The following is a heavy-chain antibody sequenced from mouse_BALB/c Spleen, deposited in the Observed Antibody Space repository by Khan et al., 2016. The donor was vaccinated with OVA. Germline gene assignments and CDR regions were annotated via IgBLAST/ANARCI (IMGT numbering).Heavy chain of an antibody. CDR2: IWAGGST. Sequence: QVQLKESGPGLVAPSQSLSITCTVSGFSLTSYGVHWVRQPPGKGLEWLGVIWAGGSTNYNSALLSRLSISKDNSKSKVFLKMHSLQTDDTARYYCARDTTVESYWYFDVWGAGTTVTVSS. CDR3: ARDTTVESYWYFDV. V-gene: IGHV2-9*02. CDR1: GFSLTSYG. D-gene: IGHD1-1*01. J-gene: IGHJ1*01.